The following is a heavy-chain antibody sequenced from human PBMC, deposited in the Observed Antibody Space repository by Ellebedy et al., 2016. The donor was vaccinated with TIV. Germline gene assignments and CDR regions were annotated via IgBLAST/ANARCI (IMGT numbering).Heavy chain of an antibody. CDR1: GFTFRNFA. J-gene: IGHJ4*02. Sequence: GESLKISCAASGFTFRNFAMTWVRQAPGKGLEWVSSIRSSCVSTDYADSVRGRVTISRDNSKNTLYLQMNSLRADDSAVYYCAKLDSSGYYYGRFDYWGQGTLVTVSS. CDR2: IRSSCVST. D-gene: IGHD3-22*01. CDR3: AKLDSSGYYYGRFDY. V-gene: IGHV3-23*01.